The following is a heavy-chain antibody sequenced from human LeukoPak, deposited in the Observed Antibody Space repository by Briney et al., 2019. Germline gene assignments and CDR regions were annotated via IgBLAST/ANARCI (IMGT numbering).Heavy chain of an antibody. CDR1: GYSFIAYY. D-gene: IGHD2-8*01. J-gene: IGHJ3*02. V-gene: IGHV1-2*02. CDR3: AGDWAYCADGVCAKDAFDI. Sequence: ASVKVSFKASGYSFIAYYIHWVRQAPGQGREWMGWINPNSGYTDYAQKFKGRVTMTRDTSISTAYMELSRLTADDTAVDYCAGDWAYCADGVCAKDAFDIWGQGTVVTVSS. CDR2: INPNSGYT.